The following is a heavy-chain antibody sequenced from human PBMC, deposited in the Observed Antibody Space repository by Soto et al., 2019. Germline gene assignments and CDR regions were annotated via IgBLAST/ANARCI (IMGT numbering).Heavy chain of an antibody. CDR1: GYTFTSYA. CDR2: INAANGDT. CDR3: GRSVVGATGEILYNAMDV. Sequence: QVPLVQSGAEVKKPGASVQVSCKASGYTFTSYALHWVRQARGERPEWMGWINAANGDTKYSKKFQGRVNITRDTSASTGYMELSSLRSEDTAVYYCGRSVVGATGEILYNAMDVWGQGTTVTVSS. V-gene: IGHV1-3*01. J-gene: IGHJ6*02. D-gene: IGHD1-26*01.